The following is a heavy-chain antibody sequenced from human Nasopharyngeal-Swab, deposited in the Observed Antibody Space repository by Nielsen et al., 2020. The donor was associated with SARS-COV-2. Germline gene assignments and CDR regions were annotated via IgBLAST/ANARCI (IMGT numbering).Heavy chain of an antibody. J-gene: IGHJ4*02. Sequence: ASVKVSCKASGYTFTGYYMHWVRQAPGQGLEWMGRINPNSGGTNYAQKFQGRVTMTRDTSISTAYMELSRLRSDDTVVYYCARSYYGSGRFDYWGQGTLVTVSS. CDR2: INPNSGGT. V-gene: IGHV1-2*05. CDR1: GYTFTGYY. D-gene: IGHD3-10*01. CDR3: ARSYYGSGRFDY.